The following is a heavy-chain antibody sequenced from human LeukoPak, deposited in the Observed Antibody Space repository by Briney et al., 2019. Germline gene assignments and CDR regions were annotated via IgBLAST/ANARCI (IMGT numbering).Heavy chain of an antibody. V-gene: IGHV3-30*03. D-gene: IGHD6-13*01. CDR2: ISYDGSNE. CDR1: GLTFSNYG. CDR3: ARDRPGVAAWDAFDI. J-gene: IGHJ3*02. Sequence: GRSLRLSCTASGLTFSNYGMHWVRQAPGKGLEWVAVISYDGSNEYYADSVKGRLTISRDNSKNTLFLQMNSLRPEDTAVYYCARDRPGVAAWDAFDIWGQGTMVTVSS.